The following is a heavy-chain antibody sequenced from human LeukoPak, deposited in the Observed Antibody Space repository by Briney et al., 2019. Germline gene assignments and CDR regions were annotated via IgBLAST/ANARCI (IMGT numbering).Heavy chain of an antibody. CDR3: ATRVHRG. Sequence: GGSLRLSCAASGFTFSSYAMSWVRQAPGKGLEWVAAITNSGDTTHYADSVKGRFTISRDNSKNMVYRQMNSLRAEDTAVYYCATRVHRGWGQGTLVTVSS. V-gene: IGHV3-23*01. J-gene: IGHJ1*01. CDR2: ITNSGDTT. D-gene: IGHD1-1*01. CDR1: GFTFSSYA.